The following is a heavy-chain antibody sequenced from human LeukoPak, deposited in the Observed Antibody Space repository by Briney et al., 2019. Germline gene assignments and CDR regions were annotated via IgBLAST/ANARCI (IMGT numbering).Heavy chain of an antibody. D-gene: IGHD5-24*01. Sequence: SETLSLTCTVSGGSISGSSYYWGWIRQPPGKGLEWIGSIYYSGSTYYNPSLKSRVTISVDTSKNQFSLKLSSVTAADTAVYYCARDSRRDGYNLDYWGRGTLVTVSS. V-gene: IGHV4-39*07. CDR3: ARDSRRDGYNLDY. J-gene: IGHJ4*02. CDR1: GGSISGSSYY. CDR2: IYYSGST.